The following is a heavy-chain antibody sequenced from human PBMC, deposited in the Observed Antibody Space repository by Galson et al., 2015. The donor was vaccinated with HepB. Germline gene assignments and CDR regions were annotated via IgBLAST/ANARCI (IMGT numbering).Heavy chain of an antibody. D-gene: IGHD2-2*01. J-gene: IGHJ4*02. CDR2: FYYTGNT. CDR1: GGSNSSSSYY. Sequence: SETLSLTCTVSGGSNSSSSYYWGWLRQPPGKGLEWIGSFYYTGNTHYNPSLKSRVTISGDTSKNQFSLKLNSVTAADTAVYYCARHESESKTYAADNWGQGTLVTVSS. CDR3: ARHESESKTYAADN. V-gene: IGHV4-39*01.